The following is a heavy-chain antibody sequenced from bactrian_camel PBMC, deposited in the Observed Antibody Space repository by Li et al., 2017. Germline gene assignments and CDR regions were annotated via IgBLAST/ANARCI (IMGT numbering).Heavy chain of an antibody. CDR1: GDTDNTDC. J-gene: IGHJ6*01. D-gene: IGHD6*01. CDR3: VTSLRSWSITGFAY. CDR2: IEIDLTP. V-gene: IGHV3S55*01. Sequence: HVQLVESGGGSAQAGGSLKLSCQASGDTDNTDCLAWFRQAPGKEREAVAIIEIDLTPTYSEFVQGRFTISKDNAKNTLYLQMDTLKTEDTAVYYCVTSLRSWSITGFAYWGQGTQVTVS.